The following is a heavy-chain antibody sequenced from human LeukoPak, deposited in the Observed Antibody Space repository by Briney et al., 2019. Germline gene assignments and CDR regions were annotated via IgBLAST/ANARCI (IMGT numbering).Heavy chain of an antibody. CDR1: GGSISSYY. Sequence: PSETLSLTCTVSGGSISSYYWSWIRQPPGKGLEWIGYIYYSGSTNYNPSLKSRVTISVDTSMNHFSLRLTSVSAADTALYYCARGTFRGYNGAYGMDVWGQGTTVTVSS. CDR3: ARGTFRGYNGAYGMDV. J-gene: IGHJ6*02. CDR2: IYYSGST. D-gene: IGHD1-1*01. V-gene: IGHV4-59*01.